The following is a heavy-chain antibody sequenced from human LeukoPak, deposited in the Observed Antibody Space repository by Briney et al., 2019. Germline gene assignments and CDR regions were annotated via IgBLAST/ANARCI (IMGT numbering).Heavy chain of an antibody. CDR2: ISYDGSNK. Sequence: PGRSLSLSCAASGFTFSTYGMHWVRQAPGKGPEWVAVISYDGSNKNYAESVKGRFTISRDNSKNTLYLQMNSLRAEDTAVYYCAKDEGHCTGGSCYRQDYWGQGTLVTVSS. D-gene: IGHD2-15*01. CDR3: AKDEGHCTGGSCYRQDY. CDR1: GFTFSTYG. J-gene: IGHJ4*02. V-gene: IGHV3-30*18.